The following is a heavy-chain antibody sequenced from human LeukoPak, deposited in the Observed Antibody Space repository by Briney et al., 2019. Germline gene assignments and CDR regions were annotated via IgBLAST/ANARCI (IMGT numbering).Heavy chain of an antibody. D-gene: IGHD1-26*01. CDR2: ISYDGSNK. CDR1: GFTFSSYA. Sequence: PGGSLRLSCAASGFTFSSYAMHWVRQAPGKGLEWVAVISYDGSNKYYADSVKGRFTISRDNSKNTLYLQMNSLGAEDTAVYYCARVGATGPDYWGQGTLVTVSS. J-gene: IGHJ4*02. CDR3: ARVGATGPDY. V-gene: IGHV3-30-3*01.